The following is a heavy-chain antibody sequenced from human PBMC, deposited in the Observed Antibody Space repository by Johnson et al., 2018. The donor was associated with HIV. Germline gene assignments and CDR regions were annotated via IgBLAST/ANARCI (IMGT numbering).Heavy chain of an antibody. V-gene: IGHV3-66*01. CDR1: GISVSGYY. D-gene: IGHD5-24*01. J-gene: IGHJ3*02. CDR2: LFSGGSA. Sequence: VHLVESGGGLVQPGGSLRLSCAASGISVSGYYMSWVRQAPGKGLEWVSVLFSGGSAYYADSVKGSFTISTDNSKNTLYLQMNSRRAEDTAVYYCARACRDGYTCDAFDIWGQGTMVTVSS. CDR3: ARACRDGYTCDAFDI.